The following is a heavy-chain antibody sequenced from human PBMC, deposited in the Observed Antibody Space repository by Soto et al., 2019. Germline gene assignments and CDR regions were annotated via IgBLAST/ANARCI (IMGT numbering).Heavy chain of an antibody. J-gene: IGHJ5*02. CDR1: GVSITSGGYS. CDR3: ARSVFP. V-gene: IGHV4-31*03. Sequence: QVQLQESGPGLVKPSQTLSLTCTVSGVSITSGGYSWSWIRQHPGKGLECIGYIYYSGFTYSNPSLKSRVTISVDTSKNQFCLKLSSVSAADTAVYYCARSVFPCGQGALVTVSS. CDR2: IYYSGFT.